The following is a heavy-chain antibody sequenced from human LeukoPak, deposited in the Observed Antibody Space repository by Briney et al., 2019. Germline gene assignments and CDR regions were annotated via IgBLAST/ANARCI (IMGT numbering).Heavy chain of an antibody. V-gene: IGHV3-74*01. CDR3: ALFSIPGD. CDR1: GFTFNTYW. J-gene: IGHJ4*02. CDR2: INADGSSI. Sequence: GGSLRLSCATSGFTFNTYWMHWVRQAPGKGLVWLSNINADGSSITYADSVKGRLTISRDNAKNTLYLQMNSLSAEDTAVYYCALFSIPGDWGQGTLVTVSS. D-gene: IGHD3-9*01.